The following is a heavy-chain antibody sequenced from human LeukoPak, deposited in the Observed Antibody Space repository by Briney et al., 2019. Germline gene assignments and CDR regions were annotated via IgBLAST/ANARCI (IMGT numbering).Heavy chain of an antibody. CDR3: ARDCHYANTIFGVVPLRCYYFDY. CDR1: GGTFSSYA. Sequence: SVKVSCKASGGTFSSYAISWVRQAPGQGLEWMGRIIPIFGTANCAQKFQGRVMITTDESTSTAYMELSSLRSEDTAVYYCARDCHYANTIFGVVPLRCYYFDYWGQGTLVTVSS. J-gene: IGHJ4*02. D-gene: IGHD3-3*01. CDR2: IIPIFGTA. V-gene: IGHV1-69*05.